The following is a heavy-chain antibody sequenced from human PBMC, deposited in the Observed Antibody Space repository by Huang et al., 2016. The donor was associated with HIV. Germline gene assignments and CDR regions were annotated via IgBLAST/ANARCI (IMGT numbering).Heavy chain of an antibody. J-gene: IGHJ6*02. CDR1: GGSISSYY. CDR2: IHYSGSH. D-gene: IGHD6-13*01. V-gene: IGHV4-59*01. CDR3: ARGGPYSRDYYYYGMDV. Sequence: QVQLQESGPGLVKPSETLSLTCTVSGGSISSYYWSWIRQPPGKGLEWMWYIHYSGSHNYNPSLKSRGTTSGDTSKTQFCLKLGSVTAADTAVYYCARGGPYSRDYYYYGMDVWGQGTTVTVSS.